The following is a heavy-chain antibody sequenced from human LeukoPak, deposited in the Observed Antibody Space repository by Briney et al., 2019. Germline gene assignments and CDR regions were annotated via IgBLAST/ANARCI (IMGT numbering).Heavy chain of an antibody. CDR1: GGSISSHY. CDR2: IYYSGST. D-gene: IGHD5-24*01. Sequence: SETLSLTCTVSGGSISSHYWSWIRQPPEKGLEWIGYIYYSGSTNYNPSLKSRVTISILTSKNQFSLKLSSVTAADTAVYYCARAGVGWLQSMGPFDYWGQGTLVTVSS. J-gene: IGHJ4*02. V-gene: IGHV4-59*08. CDR3: ARAGVGWLQSMGPFDY.